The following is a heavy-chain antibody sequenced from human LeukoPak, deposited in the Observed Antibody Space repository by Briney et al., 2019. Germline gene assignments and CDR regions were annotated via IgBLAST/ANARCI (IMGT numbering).Heavy chain of an antibody. J-gene: IGHJ4*02. Sequence: SQTLSLTCTVPGGSISSGSYSWSWIRQPAGKGLEWIGRIYTSGSTNYNPSLKSRVTISVDTSKNQFSLKLSSVTAADTAVYYCATEELAGTTSLDYWGQGTLVTVSS. CDR2: IYTSGST. D-gene: IGHD2-2*01. CDR1: GGSISSGSYS. V-gene: IGHV4-61*02. CDR3: ATEELAGTTSLDY.